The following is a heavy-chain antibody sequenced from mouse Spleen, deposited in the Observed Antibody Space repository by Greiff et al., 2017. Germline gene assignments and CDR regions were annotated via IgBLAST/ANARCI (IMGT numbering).Heavy chain of an antibody. V-gene: IGHV1-52*01. CDR1: GYTFTSYW. CDR3: ARGDYYGSSGAY. J-gene: IGHJ3*01. D-gene: IGHD1-1*01. Sequence: VQLQQPGAELVRPGSSVKLSCKASGYTFTSYWMHWVKQRPIQGLEWIGNIDPSDSETHYNQKFKDKATLTVDKSSSTAYMQLSSLTSEDSAVYYCARGDYYGSSGAYWGQGTLVTVSA. CDR2: IDPSDSET.